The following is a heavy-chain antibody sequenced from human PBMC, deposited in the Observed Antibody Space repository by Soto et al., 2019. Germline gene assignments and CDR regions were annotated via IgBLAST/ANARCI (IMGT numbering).Heavy chain of an antibody. CDR2: ISPYDGST. Sequence: QVQLVQSGAEVKKPGASVKVSCKASGFTFTNYFFHWVRQAPRQGLAWMGIISPYDGSTNYVQSLQCIVTMTSDTSTSTVDLELSSLRSEATAVYYCARGDGRGSSGFYYYYGMDVWGHVTTVTVSS. D-gene: IGHD6-25*01. J-gene: IGHJ6*02. CDR1: GFTFTNYF. CDR3: ARGDGRGSSGFYYYYGMDV. V-gene: IGHV1-46*01.